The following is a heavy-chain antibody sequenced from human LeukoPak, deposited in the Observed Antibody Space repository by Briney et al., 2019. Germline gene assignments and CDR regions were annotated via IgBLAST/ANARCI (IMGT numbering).Heavy chain of an antibody. CDR2: IYYSGNT. CDR1: GDSVSSDSYY. V-gene: IGHV4-61*01. Sequence: PSETLSLTCTVSGDSVSSDSYYWSWIRQPPGKGLEWIGYIYYSGNTNYNPSLKSRVTMSVDTSKNQFSVKLSSVTAADTAVYYCARVHLYYDVLTDYNYYFDYWGQGTLVTVSS. D-gene: IGHD3-9*01. CDR3: ARVHLYYDVLTDYNYYFDY. J-gene: IGHJ4*02.